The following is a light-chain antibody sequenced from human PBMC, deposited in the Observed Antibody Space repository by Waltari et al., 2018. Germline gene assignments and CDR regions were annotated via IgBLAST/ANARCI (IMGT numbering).Light chain of an antibody. CDR1: QSVRTN. V-gene: IGKV3-15*01. CDR2: GTS. J-gene: IGKJ2*01. CDR3: QQYNDWPYT. Sequence: EIVMTQSPVTLSVSPGERAAHSCRPSQSVRTNLAWYQQRPGQTPRLLIYGTSTRATEIPARFSGSGSGTEFTLTISSLQSEDFAVYYCQQYNDWPYTFGQGTKLEIK.